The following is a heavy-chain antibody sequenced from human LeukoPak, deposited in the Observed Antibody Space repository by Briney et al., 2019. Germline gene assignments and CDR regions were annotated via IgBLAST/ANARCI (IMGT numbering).Heavy chain of an antibody. D-gene: IGHD6-19*01. CDR1: GYTFTGYY. V-gene: IGHV1-2*02. J-gene: IGHJ4*02. CDR3: ARGDIQWDY. CDR2: IDPNSGGT. Sequence: GASVKVSSKASGYTFTGYYIHWVRQAPGQGLEWMGWIDPNSGGTNFAQKFQGRVTMTRDTSITTAYVELSSLKSDDTAVYYCARGDIQWDYWGQGTQVTVSS.